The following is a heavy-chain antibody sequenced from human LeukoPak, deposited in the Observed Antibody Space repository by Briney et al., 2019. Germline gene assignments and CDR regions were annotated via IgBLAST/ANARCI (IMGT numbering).Heavy chain of an antibody. D-gene: IGHD1-26*01. Sequence: GGSLTLPLAYAGFTFGTCKSGCLRQAPGEGLEWVSLISSSGGSTYYADSVKGRFTISRDNSKNTLYLQINNLRVDDTAVYYCARERFAWAICSWGQGSLVTVSS. J-gene: IGHJ4*02. V-gene: IGHV3-23*01. CDR3: ARERFAWAICS. CDR2: ISSSGGST. CDR1: GFTFGTCK.